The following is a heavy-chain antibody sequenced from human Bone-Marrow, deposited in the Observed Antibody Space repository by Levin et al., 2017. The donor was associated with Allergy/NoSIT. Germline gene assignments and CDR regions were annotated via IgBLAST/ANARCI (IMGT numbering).Heavy chain of an antibody. D-gene: IGHD3-10*01. J-gene: IGHJ4*02. CDR1: GASLSSGTFY. CDR2: IYYTGTT. Sequence: SSETLSLTCTVSGASLSSGTFYWAWVRQSPGKGLEWIGSIYYTGTTYSNPSLRSRVTMSVDTSKTQFSLRLSSVAAADTGLYYCARHYNSATYFGYWGQGTLVTVSS. CDR3: ARHYNSATYFGY. V-gene: IGHV4-39*01.